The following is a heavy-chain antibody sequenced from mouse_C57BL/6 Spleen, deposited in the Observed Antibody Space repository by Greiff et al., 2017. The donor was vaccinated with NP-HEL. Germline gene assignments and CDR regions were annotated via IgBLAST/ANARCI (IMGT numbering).Heavy chain of an antibody. CDR1: GYTFTSYW. Sequence: VQLQQPGAELVKPGASVKMSCKASGYTFTSYWITWVKQRPGQGLEWIGDIYPGSGSTNYNEKFKSKATLTVDTSSSTAYMQLSSLTSEDSAVYYCAREGNYYGSRLDVWGTGTTVTVSS. J-gene: IGHJ1*03. CDR2: IYPGSGST. V-gene: IGHV1-55*01. CDR3: AREGNYYGSRLDV. D-gene: IGHD1-1*01.